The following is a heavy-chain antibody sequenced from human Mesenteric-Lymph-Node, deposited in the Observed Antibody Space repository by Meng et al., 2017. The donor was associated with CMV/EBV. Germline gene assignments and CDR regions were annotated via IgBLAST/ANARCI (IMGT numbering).Heavy chain of an antibody. Sequence: GEALKISCAASGFTFSSYAMSWVRQAPGKGLEWVSTISVSGGSTYYADSVKGRFTISRDNTKNSLYLQMNSLRAEDTAVYYCARYRGAYDYFDYWGQGALVTVSS. J-gene: IGHJ4*02. CDR2: ISVSGGST. CDR3: ARYRGAYDYFDY. D-gene: IGHD3-10*01. CDR1: GFTFSSYA. V-gene: IGHV3-23*01.